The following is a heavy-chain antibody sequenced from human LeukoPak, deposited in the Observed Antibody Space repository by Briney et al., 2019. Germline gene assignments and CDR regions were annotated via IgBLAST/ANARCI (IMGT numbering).Heavy chain of an antibody. Sequence: SEVLSLTCAVYGGSFSGYYWSWIRQPPGKGLEWIGYIYYSGSTNYNPSLKSRVTISVDTSKNQFSLKLSSVTAADTAVYYCARQGSYYYDSSGYYDFDYWGQGTLVTVSS. D-gene: IGHD3-22*01. CDR1: GGSFSGYY. CDR2: IYYSGST. J-gene: IGHJ4*02. V-gene: IGHV4-59*08. CDR3: ARQGSYYYDSSGYYDFDY.